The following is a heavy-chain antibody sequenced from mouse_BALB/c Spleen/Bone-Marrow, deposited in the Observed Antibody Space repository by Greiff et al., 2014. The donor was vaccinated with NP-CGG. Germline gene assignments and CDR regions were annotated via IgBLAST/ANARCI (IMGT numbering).Heavy chain of an antibody. D-gene: IGHD2-3*01. J-gene: IGHJ4*01. V-gene: IGHV1-14*01. CDR1: GYTFSSYV. CDR2: INPYNDGT. Sequence: QLQESGPELGKPGASVKMSCKASGYTFSSYVIHWVKQKPGQGLEWIGYINPYNDGTMYNEKFKGKATLTSDKSSSTAYIDLSSLTSEDSAVYYCAREADGYYVGAMDYWGQGTSVTVSS. CDR3: AREADGYYVGAMDY.